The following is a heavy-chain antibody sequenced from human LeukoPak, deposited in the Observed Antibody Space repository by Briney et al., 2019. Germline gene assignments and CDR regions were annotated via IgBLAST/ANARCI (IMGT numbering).Heavy chain of an antibody. J-gene: IGHJ5*02. CDR2: IYYTGST. V-gene: IGHV4-59*01. CDR3: ARGGYYGSGNDFRFDP. CDR1: GGSISSYY. D-gene: IGHD3-10*01. Sequence: PSETLSLTCTVSGGSISSYYWSWIRQPPGKGLEWIGYIYYTGSTNYNPSLKSRVTISVDTSKSQFSVKLSSVTAADTAIYYCARGGYYGSGNDFRFDPWGQGTLVTVSS.